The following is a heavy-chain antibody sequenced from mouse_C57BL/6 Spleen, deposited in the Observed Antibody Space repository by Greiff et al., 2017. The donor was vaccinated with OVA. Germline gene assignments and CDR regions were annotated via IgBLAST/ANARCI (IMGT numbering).Heavy chain of an antibody. Sequence: VKLQESGAELVKPGASVKISCKASGYAFSSYWMNWVKQRPGKGLEWIGKIYTGDGDTNYNGKFKGKATMTADKSSSTAYMQLSSLTSEDSAVYFCARSFITTVVATFDYWGQGTTLTVSS. CDR3: ARSFITTVVATFDY. CDR2: IYTGDGDT. CDR1: GYAFSSYW. V-gene: IGHV1-80*01. D-gene: IGHD1-1*01. J-gene: IGHJ2*01.